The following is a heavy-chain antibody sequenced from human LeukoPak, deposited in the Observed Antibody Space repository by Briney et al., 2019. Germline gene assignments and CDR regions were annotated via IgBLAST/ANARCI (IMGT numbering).Heavy chain of an antibody. V-gene: IGHV3-73*01. CDR3: TVVASCTNYFDR. Sequence: GGSLRLSCAASGFTFRGFAIHWVRQASGKGLEGVGRIGTRSESYATVYAAAVTGRFTISSNDSKNTAYLQMDSLETEHTAVYYCTVVASCTNYFDRRGQGALVTVSS. CDR1: GFTFRGFA. J-gene: IGHJ4*02. D-gene: IGHD2-15*01. CDR2: IGTRSESYAT.